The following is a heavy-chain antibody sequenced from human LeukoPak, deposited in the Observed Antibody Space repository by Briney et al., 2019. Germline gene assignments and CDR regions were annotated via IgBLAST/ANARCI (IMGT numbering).Heavy chain of an antibody. Sequence: PGGSLRLSCAASGFTFSSFAMNWVRQAPGKGLEWVSTMSGDATSTYYADSVKGRFTISRDNSKNTLYLQMNGLRAEDPAVYYCAKRTSGSSWYSSDYWGQGTLVTVSS. D-gene: IGHD6-13*01. CDR1: GFTFSSFA. J-gene: IGHJ4*02. CDR3: AKRTSGSSWYSSDY. CDR2: MSGDATST. V-gene: IGHV3-23*01.